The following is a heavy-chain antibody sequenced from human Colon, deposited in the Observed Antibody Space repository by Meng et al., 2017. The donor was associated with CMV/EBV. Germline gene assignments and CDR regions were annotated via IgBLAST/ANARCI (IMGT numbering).Heavy chain of an antibody. CDR2: ITWNSGRT. CDR1: GFTFDDYA. V-gene: IGHV3-9*01. J-gene: IGHJ6*02. CDR3: ARERGYYYGMDV. Sequence: GGSLRLSCAASGFTFDDYAMHWVRLAPGKGLEWVSSITWNSGRTGYVDSVEGRFTISRDNAKNSLYLQMNSLRAEDTAVYYCARERGYYYGMDVWGQGTTVTVSS. D-gene: IGHD3-10*01.